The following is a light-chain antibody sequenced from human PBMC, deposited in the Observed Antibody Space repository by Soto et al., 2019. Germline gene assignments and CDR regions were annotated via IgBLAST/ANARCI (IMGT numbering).Light chain of an antibody. CDR1: QSVSSY. CDR3: QQYNNWPRT. J-gene: IGKJ1*01. V-gene: IGKV3-15*01. Sequence: EIVMTQSPDTLSVSTGERATLSCRASQSVSSYLAWYQHKPGQAPRLLIYGASTRATGVPGRFSGSGSGTEFTLTISSLQSEDFAVSYCQQYNNWPRTLGQGTKVEIK. CDR2: GAS.